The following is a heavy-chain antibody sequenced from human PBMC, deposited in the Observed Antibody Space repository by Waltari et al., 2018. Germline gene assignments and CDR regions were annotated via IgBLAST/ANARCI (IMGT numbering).Heavy chain of an antibody. CDR1: GGTFRSYA. Sequence: QVQLVQSGAEVKKPGSSVKVSCKASGGTFRSYAVSWVRRAPGQGLEWMGGIIPILGIANYAQMFQGRVTITADESTSTAYMELSSLRSEDTAVYYCARSLPTVTTSPDNWFDPWGQGTLVTVSS. CDR3: ARSLPTVTTSPDNWFDP. V-gene: IGHV1-69*04. D-gene: IGHD4-17*01. CDR2: IIPILGIA. J-gene: IGHJ5*02.